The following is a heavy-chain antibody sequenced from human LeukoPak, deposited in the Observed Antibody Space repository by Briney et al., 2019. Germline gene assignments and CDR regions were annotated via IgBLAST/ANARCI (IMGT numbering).Heavy chain of an antibody. CDR2: IDTSRNT. CDR1: EGTISNYF. J-gene: IGHJ6*03. CDR3: ARAAGGDTVYYGSGRRYYSYYMDV. Sequence: SETLSFTCTVSEGTISNYFWSWIRQPAGKGLQWIGRIDTSRNTIYNPSLKSRVTMSLDTSKNQFSLEVMSVTAADTAVYYCARAAGGDTVYYGSGRRYYSYYMDVWGKGTTVTVSS. V-gene: IGHV4-4*07. D-gene: IGHD3-10*01.